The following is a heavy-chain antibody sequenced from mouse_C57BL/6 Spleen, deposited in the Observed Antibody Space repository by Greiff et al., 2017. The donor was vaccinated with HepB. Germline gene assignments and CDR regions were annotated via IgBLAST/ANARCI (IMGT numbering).Heavy chain of an antibody. CDR1: GFNIKDDY. V-gene: IGHV14-4*01. J-gene: IGHJ3*01. D-gene: IGHD3-2*02. Sequence: EVKLVESGAELVRPGASVKLSCTASGFNIKDDYMHWVKQRPEQGLEWIGWIDPENGDTEYASKFQGKATITADTSSNTAYLQLSSLTSEDTAVYYCTRAAQAAYWGQGTLVTVSA. CDR3: TRAAQAAY. CDR2: IDPENGDT.